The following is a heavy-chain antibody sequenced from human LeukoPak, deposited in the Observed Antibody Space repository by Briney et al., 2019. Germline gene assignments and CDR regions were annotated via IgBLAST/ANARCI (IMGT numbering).Heavy chain of an antibody. CDR3: ARQADVPSSIGYFDF. J-gene: IGHJ4*02. CDR2: IYTSGST. CDR1: GGSISSGSYY. V-gene: IGHV4-61*02. D-gene: IGHD2/OR15-2a*01. Sequence: SQTLSLXCTVSGGSISSGSYYWSWIRQPAGKGREWIGRIYTSGSTNYNPSLKSRVTISVDTSKNQFSLRLSSVTAADTAVYYCARQADVPSSIGYFDFWGQGAPVTVSS.